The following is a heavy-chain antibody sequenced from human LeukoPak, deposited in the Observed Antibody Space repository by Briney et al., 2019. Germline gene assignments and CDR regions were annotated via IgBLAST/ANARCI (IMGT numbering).Heavy chain of an antibody. CDR1: GFTFSSYS. CDR3: ATHSSSWYEAVDWFDP. D-gene: IGHD6-13*01. V-gene: IGHV3-21*01. CDR2: SSSSSSYI. J-gene: IGHJ5*02. Sequence: GGSLRLSCAASGFTFSSYSMNWVRQAAGKGLEWVSSSSSSSSYIYYADSVKGRFTISRDNAKNSLYLQMNSLRAEDTAVYYCATHSSSWYEAVDWFDPWGQGTLVTVSS.